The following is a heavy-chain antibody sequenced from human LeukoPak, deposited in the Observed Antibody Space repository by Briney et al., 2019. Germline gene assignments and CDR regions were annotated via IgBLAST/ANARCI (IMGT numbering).Heavy chain of an antibody. J-gene: IGHJ4*02. V-gene: IGHV1-46*01. D-gene: IGHD3-10*01. CDR1: GYTFTSYY. CDR3: ARDYGEYQIGGY. Sequence: ASVTVSCKASGYTFTSYYMHWVRQAPGQGLEWMGIINPSGGSTSYAQKFQGRVTMTRDTSTSTVYMELSSLRSEDTAVYYCARDYGEYQIGGYWGQGTLVTVSS. CDR2: INPSGGST.